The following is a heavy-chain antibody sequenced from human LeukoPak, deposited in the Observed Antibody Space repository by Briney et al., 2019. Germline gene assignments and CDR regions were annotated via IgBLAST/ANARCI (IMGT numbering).Heavy chain of an antibody. V-gene: IGHV3-23*01. D-gene: IGHD2-2*01. CDR2: ISGSGGST. CDR3: AKGTSVPWGYFDY. Sequence: GGSLRLSCAASGFTFSNAWMSWVRQAPGKGLEWVSAISGSGGSTYYTESVKGRFTISRDNSKNTVYLQMNILSADDTAVYYCAKGTSVPWGYFDYWGQGALVTVSS. CDR1: GFTFSNAW. J-gene: IGHJ4*02.